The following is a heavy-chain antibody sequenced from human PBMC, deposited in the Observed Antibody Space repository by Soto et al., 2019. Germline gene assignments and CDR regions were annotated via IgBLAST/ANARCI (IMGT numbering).Heavy chain of an antibody. CDR1: GGSFSGYY. V-gene: IGHV4-34*01. D-gene: IGHD7-27*01. J-gene: IGHJ4*02. Sequence: SETLSLTCAVYGGSFSGYYWSWIRQPPGKGLEWIGEINHSGSTNYNPSLKSRVTISVDTSKNQFSLKLSSVTAADTAVYYCARGKPHKSRAWARADDWGQGTLVTVSS. CDR3: ARGKPHKSRAWARADD. CDR2: INHSGST.